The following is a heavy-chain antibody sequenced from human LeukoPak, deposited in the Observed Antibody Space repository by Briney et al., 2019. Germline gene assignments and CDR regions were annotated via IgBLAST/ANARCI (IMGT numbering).Heavy chain of an antibody. CDR3: ARGLCGGDCYDY. J-gene: IGHJ4*02. V-gene: IGHV3-21*01. Sequence: GGSLRLSCAASGFTVSSNYMSWVRQAPGKGLEWVSSISSSSTHIYYADSVKGRFTISRDDAKNSLFLQMNSLRAEDTALYYCARGLCGGDCYDYWGQGTLVTVSS. CDR1: GFTVSSNY. CDR2: ISSSSTHI. D-gene: IGHD2-21*01.